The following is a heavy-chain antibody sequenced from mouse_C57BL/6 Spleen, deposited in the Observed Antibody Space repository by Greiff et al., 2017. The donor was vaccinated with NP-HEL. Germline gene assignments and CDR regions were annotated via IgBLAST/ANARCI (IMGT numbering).Heavy chain of an antibody. CDR3: ARGGYGSSYYFDV. V-gene: IGHV1-81*01. CDR1: GYTFTSYG. CDR2: IYPRSGNT. J-gene: IGHJ1*03. Sequence: QVQLKQSGAELARPGASVKLSCKASGYTFTSYGISWVKQRTGQGLEWIGEIYPRSGNTYYNEKFKGKATLTADKSSSTAYMELRSLTSEDSAVYFCARGGYGSSYYFDVWGTGTTVTVSS. D-gene: IGHD1-1*01.